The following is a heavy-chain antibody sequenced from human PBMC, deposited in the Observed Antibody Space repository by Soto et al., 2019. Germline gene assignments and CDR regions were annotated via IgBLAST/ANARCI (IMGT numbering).Heavy chain of an antibody. V-gene: IGHV5-10-1*01. D-gene: IGHD6-19*01. CDR3: AIHPSIAVAGGY. Sequence: PGESLKISCKGSGCSFTSYWISWVRQMPGKGLEWMGRIDPSDSYTNYSPSFQGHVTISADKSISTAYLQWSSLKASDTAMYYCAIHPSIAVAGGYWGQGTLVTVSS. J-gene: IGHJ4*02. CDR2: IDPSDSYT. CDR1: GCSFTSYW.